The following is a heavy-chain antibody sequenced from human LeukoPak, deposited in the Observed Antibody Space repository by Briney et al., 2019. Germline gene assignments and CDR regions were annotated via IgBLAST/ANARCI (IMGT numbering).Heavy chain of an antibody. J-gene: IGHJ4*02. CDR2: ITSGGGT. V-gene: IGHV3-53*01. D-gene: IGHD1-26*01. CDR1: GFTVSSNS. CDR3: AKSGLRVGTTPHYFDY. Sequence: GSLRLSCTVSGFTVSSNSMSWVRQAPGKGLEWVSAITSGGGTYYADSVKGRFTISRDNSKNTLYLQVNSLRAEDTAVYYCAKSGLRVGTTPHYFDYWGQGTLVTVSS.